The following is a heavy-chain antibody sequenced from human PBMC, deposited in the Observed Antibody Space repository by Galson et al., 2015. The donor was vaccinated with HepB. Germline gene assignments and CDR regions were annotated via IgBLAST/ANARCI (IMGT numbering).Heavy chain of an antibody. CDR3: ARTLHDYGVSSDFFYYYYMGV. Sequence: SVKVSCKASGSTFSNYAISWVRQAPGQGLEWLGVIIPILGITHYAQNFEGRVSITADKSTSSAYLELSSLRYEDTAMYYCARTLHDYGVSSDFFYYYYMGVWGKGTTVTVSS. V-gene: IGHV1-69*10. J-gene: IGHJ6*03. D-gene: IGHD4-17*01. CDR2: IIPILGIT. CDR1: GSTFSNYA.